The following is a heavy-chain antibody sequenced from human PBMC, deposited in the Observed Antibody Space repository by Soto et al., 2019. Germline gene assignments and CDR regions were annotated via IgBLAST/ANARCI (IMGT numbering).Heavy chain of an antibody. CDR2: ISYDGSNK. CDR1: GFTFSSYA. CDR3: ARDIGDAYCSSTSCYGYDY. V-gene: IGHV3-30-3*01. Sequence: QVQLVESGGGVVQPGRSLRISCAASGFTFSSYAMHWVRQAPGKGLEWVAVISYDGSNKYYADSVKGRFTISRDNSKNTLYLQMNSLRAEDTAVYYCARDIGDAYCSSTSCYGYDYWGQGTLVTVSS. J-gene: IGHJ4*02. D-gene: IGHD2-2*01.